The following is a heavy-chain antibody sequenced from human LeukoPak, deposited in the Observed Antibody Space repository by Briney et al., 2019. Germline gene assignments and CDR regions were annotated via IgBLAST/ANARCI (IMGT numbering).Heavy chain of an antibody. CDR3: HIYGY. J-gene: IGHJ4*02. CDR2: IYNGGSV. Sequence: PGGSLRLSCAASGVTVNSNYMSWVRQAPGKGLEWVSVIYNGGSVDYAESVKGRFTISRDNSENILYLQMNSLRADDTAVYYCHIYGYWGQGTLVTVSS. D-gene: IGHD2-21*01. V-gene: IGHV3-53*01. CDR1: GVTVNSNY.